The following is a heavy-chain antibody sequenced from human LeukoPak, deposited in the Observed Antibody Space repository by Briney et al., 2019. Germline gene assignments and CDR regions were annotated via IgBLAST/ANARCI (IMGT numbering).Heavy chain of an antibody. CDR1: GYTFTDYS. CDR3: ARERGYCVSSSCYTSDAFDI. V-gene: IGHV1-2*02. Sequence: ASVKVSCKTSGYTFTDYSIHWVRQAPGHGLEWMGWINPIGGGTIYAQRFQGRVTMTRDTSISTAYMEVNRLRSDDTAVYYCARERGYCVSSSCYTSDAFDIWGQGTMVTVSS. CDR2: INPIGGGT. D-gene: IGHD2-2*02. J-gene: IGHJ3*02.